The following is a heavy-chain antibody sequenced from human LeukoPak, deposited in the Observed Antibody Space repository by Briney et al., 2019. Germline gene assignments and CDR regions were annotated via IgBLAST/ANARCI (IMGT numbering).Heavy chain of an antibody. Sequence: GESLKISCKGSGYSFTSYWVAWVRQMPGKGLEWMGIIYPGDSNPRYSPSFQGQVTMSADKSITTAYLQRSSLKASDAAMYYCARHDSSVTSFDFWGQGTLVTVSS. CDR3: ARHDSSVTSFDF. V-gene: IGHV5-51*01. CDR2: IYPGDSNP. J-gene: IGHJ4*02. D-gene: IGHD4-17*01. CDR1: GYSFTSYW.